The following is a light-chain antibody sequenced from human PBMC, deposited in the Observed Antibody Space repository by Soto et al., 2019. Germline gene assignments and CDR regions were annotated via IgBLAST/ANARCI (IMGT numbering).Light chain of an antibody. V-gene: IGLV2-8*01. CDR2: DVI. Sequence: QSALTQPPSASGSLGQSVTISCTGTSSDVGNYNFVSWYQHHPGKAPKLMLYDVIKRPSGVPDRFSGSKPGNTASLTVSGLLAEDDADYYCSSYAGSNNFVIFGGGTKLTVL. CDR3: SSYAGSNNFVI. J-gene: IGLJ2*01. CDR1: SSDVGNYNF.